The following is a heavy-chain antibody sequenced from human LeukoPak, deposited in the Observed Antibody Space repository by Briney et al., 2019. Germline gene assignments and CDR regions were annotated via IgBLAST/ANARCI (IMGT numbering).Heavy chain of an antibody. V-gene: IGHV3-69-1*01. D-gene: IGHD2-15*01. Sequence: GGSLRLSCAASGFTFDDYGMSWVRQAPGKGLEWVSSISSSSYIYYADSVKGRFTISRDNAKNSLYLQMNSLRAEDTAVYYCARGSVDFDYWGQGTLVTVSS. CDR1: GFTFDDYG. CDR3: ARGSVDFDY. CDR2: ISSSSYI. J-gene: IGHJ4*02.